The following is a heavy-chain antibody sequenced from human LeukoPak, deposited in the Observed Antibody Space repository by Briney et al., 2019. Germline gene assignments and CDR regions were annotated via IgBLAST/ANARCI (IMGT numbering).Heavy chain of an antibody. CDR3: ARARGGYSYGFIDY. D-gene: IGHD5-18*01. Sequence: SETLSLTCTVSGGSISSSSYYWGWIRQPPGKGLEWIGSIYYSGSTYYNPSLKSRVTISVDTSKNQFSLKLSSVTAADTAVYYCARARGGYSYGFIDYWGQGTLVTVSS. CDR2: IYYSGST. CDR1: GGSISSSSYY. V-gene: IGHV4-39*01. J-gene: IGHJ4*02.